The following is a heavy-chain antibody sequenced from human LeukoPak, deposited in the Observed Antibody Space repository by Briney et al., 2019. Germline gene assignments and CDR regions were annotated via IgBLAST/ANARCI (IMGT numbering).Heavy chain of an antibody. CDR2: INHSGST. Sequence: SETLSLTCAVYGGSFSGYYWSWIRQPPGKGLEWIGEINHSGSTNYNPSLKSRVTISVDTSKNQFSLKLSSVTAADTAVYYCARVGYLYYGFWSGYYHTAYFDYWGQGTLVTVSS. CDR3: ARVGYLYYGFWSGYYHTAYFDY. J-gene: IGHJ4*02. V-gene: IGHV4-34*01. CDR1: GGSFSGYY. D-gene: IGHD3-3*01.